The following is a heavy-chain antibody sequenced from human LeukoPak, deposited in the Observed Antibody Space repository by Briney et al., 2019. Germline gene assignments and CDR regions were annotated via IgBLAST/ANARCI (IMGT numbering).Heavy chain of an antibody. D-gene: IGHD6-13*01. V-gene: IGHV3-23*01. J-gene: IGHJ4*02. CDR1: GFTFNSYA. CDR2: VTGSGSAT. Sequence: PGGSLKLSCAASGFTFNSYAMSWVRQASGKGLEWVSTVTGSGSATYYADSVKGRFIISRDNSKNTLYLQMNSLRAEDTAVYYCARDIAELGVLDYWGQGTLVTVSS. CDR3: ARDIAELGVLDY.